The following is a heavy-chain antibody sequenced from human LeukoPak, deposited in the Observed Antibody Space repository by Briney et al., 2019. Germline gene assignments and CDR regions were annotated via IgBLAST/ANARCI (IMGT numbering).Heavy chain of an antibody. CDR3: ARGSSTTVTPCLDY. CDR2: IYHSGST. Sequence: SETLSLTCAVSGGSISSSNWWSWVRQPPGKGLEWIGEIYHSGSTNYNPSLKSRVTISVDKSKNQFSLKLSSVTAADTAVYYCARGSSTTVTPCLDYWGQGTLVTVSS. CDR1: GGSISSSNW. J-gene: IGHJ4*02. D-gene: IGHD4-17*01. V-gene: IGHV4-4*02.